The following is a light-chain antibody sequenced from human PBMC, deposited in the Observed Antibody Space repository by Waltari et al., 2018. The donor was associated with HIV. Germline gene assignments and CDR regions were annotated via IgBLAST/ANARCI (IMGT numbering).Light chain of an antibody. J-gene: IGLJ2*01. V-gene: IGLV3-1*01. CDR1: NLGDIY. Sequence: SFDLTQSPSVSVSPGQTANIACSVENLGDIYASCFQQRQGQSLLVVIYQDMKRPFGIPDRFSGSNSGSTATLTISGIQVMDEADYYCQVWDSTTNFFGGGTRLTVL. CDR2: QDM. CDR3: QVWDSTTNF.